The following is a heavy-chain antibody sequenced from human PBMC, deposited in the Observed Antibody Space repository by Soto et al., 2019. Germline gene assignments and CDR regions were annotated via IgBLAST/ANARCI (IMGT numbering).Heavy chain of an antibody. CDR2: INHSGST. V-gene: IGHV4-34*01. D-gene: IGHD1-26*01. J-gene: IGHJ5*02. Sequence: SETLSLTCAVYGGSFSGYYWSWIRQPPGKGLEWIGEINHSGSTNYNPSLESRVTISVGTSKNQFSLKLSSVTAADTAVYYCARGYRLSRRGFDPWGQGTLVTVSS. CDR1: GGSFSGYY. CDR3: ARGYRLSRRGFDP.